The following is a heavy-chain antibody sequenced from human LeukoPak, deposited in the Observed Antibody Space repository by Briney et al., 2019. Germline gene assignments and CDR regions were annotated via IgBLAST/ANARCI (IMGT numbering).Heavy chain of an antibody. V-gene: IGHV3-48*03. CDR2: ISSSGSTI. Sequence: GGSLRLSCAASGFTFSSYEMNWVRQAPGKGLEWVSYISSSGSTIYYADSVKGRFTISRDNAKNSLYLQMNSLRAEDTAVYYCARGSGIIAVAAAFDIWGQGTMVTVSS. D-gene: IGHD6-19*01. CDR1: GFTFSSYE. J-gene: IGHJ3*02. CDR3: ARGSGIIAVAAAFDI.